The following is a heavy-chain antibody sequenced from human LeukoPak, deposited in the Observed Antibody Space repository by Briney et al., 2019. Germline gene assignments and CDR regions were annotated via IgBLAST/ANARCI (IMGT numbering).Heavy chain of an antibody. Sequence: PSETLSLTCAVYGGSFSGYYWSWIRQPPGKGLEWIGEINHSGSTNYNPSLKSRVTISVDTSKNQFSLKLSSVTAADTAVYYCARRFPKSGPSSPRLANPPKQTYRGTNYYMDVWGKGTTVTVSS. CDR3: ARRFPKSGPSSPRLANPPKQTYRGTNYYMDV. CDR2: INHSGST. J-gene: IGHJ6*03. V-gene: IGHV4-34*01. CDR1: GGSFSGYY. D-gene: IGHD3-3*01.